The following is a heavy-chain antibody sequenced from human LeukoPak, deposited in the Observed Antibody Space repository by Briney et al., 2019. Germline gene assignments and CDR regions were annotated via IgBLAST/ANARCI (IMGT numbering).Heavy chain of an antibody. V-gene: IGHV4-59*01. CDR1: GASISGDY. CDR2: IYYTGST. CDR3: ARGGASSIPFGP. Sequence: SETLSLTCTVSGASISGDYWIWIRQPPGKGLEWIGYIYYTGSTNYNPSLRSRVTISLDTSKNQFSLKLGSVTAADTAVYYCARGGASSIPFGPWGQGTLVTVSS. D-gene: IGHD2-2*01. J-gene: IGHJ5*02.